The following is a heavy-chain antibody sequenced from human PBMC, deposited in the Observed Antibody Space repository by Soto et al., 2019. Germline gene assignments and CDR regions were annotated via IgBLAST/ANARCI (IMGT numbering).Heavy chain of an antibody. J-gene: IGHJ6*02. CDR1: GFAVSSNY. V-gene: IGHV3-53*02. Sequence: EVQLVETGGGLIQPGGSLRLSCAASGFAVSSNYMSWVRQAPGKGLEWVSVIYSGGSTYYADSVKGRFTISRDNSKNTLYLQMNSLRAEDTAVYYCARDQGSSSSHNYYYYYGMDVWGQGTTVTVSS. CDR3: ARDQGSSSSHNYYYYYGMDV. CDR2: IYSGGST. D-gene: IGHD6-6*01.